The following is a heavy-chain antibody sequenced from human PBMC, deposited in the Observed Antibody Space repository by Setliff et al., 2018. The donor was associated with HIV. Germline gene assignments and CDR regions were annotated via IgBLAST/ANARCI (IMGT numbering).Heavy chain of an antibody. CDR1: GDSISRYS. CDR2: VYSNGET. J-gene: IGHJ5*01. Sequence: SETLSLTCTVSGDSISRYSWNWIRQPPGKGLEWIGYVYSNGETNYNPSLKSRVTMSTDTSKNQFSLNLKSATAADTAFYFCARRALQDSTITISNCFDSWGQGILVTVSS. V-gene: IGHV4-4*09. CDR3: ARRALQDSTITISNCFDS. D-gene: IGHD3-3*01.